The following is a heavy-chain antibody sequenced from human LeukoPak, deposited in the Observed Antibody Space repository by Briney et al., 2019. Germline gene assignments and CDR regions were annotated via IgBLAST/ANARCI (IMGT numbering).Heavy chain of an antibody. D-gene: IGHD1-20*01. CDR3: ASRITGSTSDSFDY. CDR1: GGSISRSSYF. V-gene: IGHV4-39*01. CDR2: ISNSGST. J-gene: IGHJ4*02. Sequence: AETLSLTCTLSGGSISRSSYFWGWLRQPPGKGLEWIGSISNSGSTYYNPSLESRALISVDTSNNQFSLKLTSVTAADTAVYLCASRITGSTSDSFDYWGQGTQVTVSS.